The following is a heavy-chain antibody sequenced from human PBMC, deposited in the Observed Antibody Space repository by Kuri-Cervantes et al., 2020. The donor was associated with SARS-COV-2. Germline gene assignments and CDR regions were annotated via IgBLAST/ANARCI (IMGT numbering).Heavy chain of an antibody. D-gene: IGHD5-24*01. Sequence: GGSLRLPCAASGFTFSDYYMSWIRQAPGKGLEWVSYISSSGSTIYYADSVKGQFTISRDNAKNSLYLQMNSLRAKDTAVYYCARPEMVRGVDYWGQGTLVTVSS. J-gene: IGHJ4*02. V-gene: IGHV3-11*01. CDR1: GFTFSDYY. CDR3: ARPEMVRGVDY. CDR2: ISSSGSTI.